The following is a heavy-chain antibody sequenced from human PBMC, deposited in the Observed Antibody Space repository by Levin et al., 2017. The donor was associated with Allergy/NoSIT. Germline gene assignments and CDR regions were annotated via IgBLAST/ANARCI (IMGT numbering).Heavy chain of an antibody. Sequence: LSLPFSFSSASIRLPTWRRWVRQPPFPFLSFLFSLSPLFLPTYNPSLKSRVTISVDKSQNQISLKLSSVTAADTAVYYCARVGAPAWVFGTYDYWGQGTLVTVSS. CDR3: ARVGAPAWVFGTYDY. CDR2: LSPLFLP. V-gene: IGHV4-4*02. CDR1: SASIRLPTW. J-gene: IGHJ4*02. D-gene: IGHD3-10*01.